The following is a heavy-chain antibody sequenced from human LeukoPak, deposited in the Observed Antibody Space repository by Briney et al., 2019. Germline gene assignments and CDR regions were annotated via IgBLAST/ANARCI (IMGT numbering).Heavy chain of an antibody. CDR3: ARKGYYMDV. J-gene: IGHJ6*03. CDR1: GFTFTSHA. CDR2: ISYDGSNE. Sequence: PGGSLRLSCAASGFTFTSHAFHWVRQAPGKGLEWVAVISYDGSNEYYADSVKGRFTISRDNSKNTLYLQMNSLRAEDTAVYYCARKGYYMDVWGKGTTVTVSS. V-gene: IGHV3-30*04.